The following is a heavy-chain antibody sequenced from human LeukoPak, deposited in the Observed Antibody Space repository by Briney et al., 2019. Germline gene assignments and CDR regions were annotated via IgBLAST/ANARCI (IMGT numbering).Heavy chain of an antibody. V-gene: IGHV4-30-2*01. CDR2: IYPRGST. CDR1: GGSISSGSYS. J-gene: IGHJ5*02. D-gene: IGHD6-19*01. CDR3: ARVGLDNTGWHISWFDP. Sequence: PSETLSLTCAVSGGSISSGSYSWSWIRQPPGKGLEWIGYIYPRGSTYYNPSLKSRVTMSLDRSANQFSLNLSSVTAADTAVYYCARVGLDNTGWHISWFDPWGQGTLVTVSS.